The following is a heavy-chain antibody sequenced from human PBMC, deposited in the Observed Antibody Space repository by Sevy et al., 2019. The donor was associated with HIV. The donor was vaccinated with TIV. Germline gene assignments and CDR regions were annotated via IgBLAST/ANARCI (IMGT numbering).Heavy chain of an antibody. D-gene: IGHD2-8*01. CDR2: ISFDGRNE. J-gene: IGHJ4*01. Sequence: GGSLRLSCAASGFTFGNHAIHWVRLAPGKGLEWVAIISFDGRNEYYAGSVKGRFTISRDNSKKTVYLQMTNLRSEDAGVYYCARDHYTDGVCFRSGYFDYWGQGTLVTVSS. V-gene: IGHV3-30*04. CDR1: GFTFGNHA. CDR3: ARDHYTDGVCFRSGYFDY.